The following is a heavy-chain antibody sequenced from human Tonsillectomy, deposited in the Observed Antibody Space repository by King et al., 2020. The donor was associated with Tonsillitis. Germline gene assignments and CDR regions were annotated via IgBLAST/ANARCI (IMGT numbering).Heavy chain of an antibody. D-gene: IGHD5/OR15-5a*01. CDR3: ARGFPYSVYHWAFDY. CDR1: GYTFTNYH. Sequence: QMVQSGAEVRKPGASVKVSCKASGYTFTNYHLHWVRQAPGQGREWMGIINPSDGSTHYAQKFQGGVTMTRETSTSRIYMELSSLRSEDTAVYYCARGFPYSVYHWAFDYWGQGTLVTVSS. V-gene: IGHV1-46*03. J-gene: IGHJ4*02. CDR2: INPSDGST.